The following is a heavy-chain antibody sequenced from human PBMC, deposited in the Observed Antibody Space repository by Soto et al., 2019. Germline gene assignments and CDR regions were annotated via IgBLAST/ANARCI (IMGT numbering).Heavy chain of an antibody. Sequence: EVQLVEFGGGLVKPGGSLRLSCVGSGFTFNDAWMNWVRQAPGKGLEWVGHIKSKIDGGTIAYAAPLKGRFTISRDDLKNTVYLQVNSLTIEDTAVYYCMTDREFRPAYWGQGTLVTVSS. V-gene: IGHV3-15*07. CDR3: MTDREFRPAY. CDR2: IKSKIDGGTI. J-gene: IGHJ4*02. CDR1: GFTFNDAW.